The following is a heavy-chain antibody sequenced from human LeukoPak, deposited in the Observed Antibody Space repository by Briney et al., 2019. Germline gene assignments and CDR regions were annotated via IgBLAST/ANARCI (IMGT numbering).Heavy chain of an antibody. D-gene: IGHD2-2*01. Sequence: ASVKVSCKASGYTFTSYGMSWVRQAPGQGLEWMGWISAYNGNTNYAQKLQGRVTMTTDTSTSTGYLELRSLRSDDTAVYYCARDRAPGRSANRLLWFDYWGQGTLVTVSS. CDR2: ISAYNGNT. V-gene: IGHV1-18*01. CDR3: ARDRAPGRSANRLLWFDY. CDR1: GYTFTSYG. J-gene: IGHJ4*02.